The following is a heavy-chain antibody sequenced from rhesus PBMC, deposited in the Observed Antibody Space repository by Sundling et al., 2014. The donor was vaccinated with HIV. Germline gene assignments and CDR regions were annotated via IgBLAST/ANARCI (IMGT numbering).Heavy chain of an antibody. D-gene: IGHD6-37*01. CDR2: ISGNSAST. CDR3: ARGRTIAVFDS. Sequence: QVQLQESGPGLVKPSETLSLTCAVSGYSISSGYYWGWIRQPPGKGLEYIGYISGNSASTYYNPSLRSRVTVSKDTSKTQFSLKLTSVTTADTAVYFCARGRTIAVFDSWGQGVPVTVSS. J-gene: IGHJ4*01. CDR1: GYSISSGYY. V-gene: IGHV4-99*01.